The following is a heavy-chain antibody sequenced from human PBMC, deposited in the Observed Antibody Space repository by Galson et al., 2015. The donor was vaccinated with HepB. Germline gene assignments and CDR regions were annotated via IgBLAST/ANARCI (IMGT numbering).Heavy chain of an antibody. D-gene: IGHD1-1*01. Sequence: SLRLSCAASGFTVSSNYMSWVRQAPGKGLEWVSVIYSGGSTYYADSVKGRFTISRDNSKNTLYLQMNSLRAEDTAVYYCAREKYHWDYGSGAYGMDVWGQGTTVTVSS. J-gene: IGHJ6*02. CDR1: GFTVSSNY. CDR2: IYSGGST. CDR3: AREKYHWDYGSGAYGMDV. V-gene: IGHV3-53*01.